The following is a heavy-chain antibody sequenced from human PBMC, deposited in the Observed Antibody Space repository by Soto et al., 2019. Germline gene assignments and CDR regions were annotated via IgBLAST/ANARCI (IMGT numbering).Heavy chain of an antibody. CDR3: ASVYCSSTSCYTVYGMDV. D-gene: IGHD2-2*02. V-gene: IGHV4-4*02. CDR2: IYHSGST. CDR1: GGSISSSNW. J-gene: IGHJ6*02. Sequence: QVQLQESGPGLVKPSGTLSLTCAVSGGSISSSNWWSWVRQPPGKGLEWIGEIYHSGSTNYNPSLNSRLTISVDKSKNQFSLKLSSVTAADTAVYYCASVYCSSTSCYTVYGMDVWGQGTTVTVSS.